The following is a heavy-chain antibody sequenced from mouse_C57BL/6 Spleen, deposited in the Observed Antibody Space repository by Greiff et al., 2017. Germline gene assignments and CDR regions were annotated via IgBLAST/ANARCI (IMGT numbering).Heavy chain of an antibody. J-gene: IGHJ2*01. CDR2: IDPETGGT. Sequence: QVQLQQSGAELVRPGASVTLSCKASGYTFTDYEMHWVKQTPVHGLEWIGAIDPETGGTAFNQKFKGKAILTAAKSSSTAYMELRSLTSEDSAVYYCTRKIPYYSNCAYYFDYWGQGTTLTVSS. V-gene: IGHV1-15*01. CDR3: TRKIPYYSNCAYYFDY. D-gene: IGHD2-5*01. CDR1: GYTFTDYE.